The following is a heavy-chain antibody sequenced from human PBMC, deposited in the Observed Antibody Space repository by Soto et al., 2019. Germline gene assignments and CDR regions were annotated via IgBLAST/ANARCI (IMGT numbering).Heavy chain of an antibody. V-gene: IGHV3-48*01. CDR2: ISSSSSTI. D-gene: IGHD5-12*01. J-gene: IGHJ4*02. CDR3: ARDGLDSGYGY. Sequence: GGSLRLSCAASGFTFSSYSMNWVRQAPGKGLEWVSYISSSSSTIYYADSVKGRFTISRDNAKNSLYLQMNSLRAEDTAVYYCARDGLDSGYGYWGQGTLVTVSS. CDR1: GFTFSSYS.